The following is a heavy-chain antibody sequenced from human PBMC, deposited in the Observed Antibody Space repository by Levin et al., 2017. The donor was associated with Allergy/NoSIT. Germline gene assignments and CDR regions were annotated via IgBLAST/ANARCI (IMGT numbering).Heavy chain of an antibody. CDR2: ISYDGSNK. CDR3: ARPPSGNTAMVISAFDI. V-gene: IGHV3-30-3*01. D-gene: IGHD5-18*01. J-gene: IGHJ3*02. CDR1: GFTFSSYA. Sequence: GESLKISCAASGFTFSSYAMHWVRQAPGKGLEWVAVISYDGSNKYYADSVKGRFTISRDNSKNTLYLQMNSLRAEDTAVYYCARPPSGNTAMVISAFDIWGQGTMVTVSS.